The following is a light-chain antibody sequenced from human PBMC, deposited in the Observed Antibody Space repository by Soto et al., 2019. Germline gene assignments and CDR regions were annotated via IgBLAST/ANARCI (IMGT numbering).Light chain of an antibody. CDR1: SSDIGYYNY. J-gene: IGLJ1*01. CDR2: EVT. Sequence: QSALTQPASVSGSLGQSITISCSGTSSDIGYYNYVSWYQQHPGKAPRLIIYEVTHRPSGVSNRFSGSKSDNTASLTISGLQAEDEADYFCSSYTSVTARVFGTGTKVTVL. V-gene: IGLV2-14*01. CDR3: SSYTSVTARV.